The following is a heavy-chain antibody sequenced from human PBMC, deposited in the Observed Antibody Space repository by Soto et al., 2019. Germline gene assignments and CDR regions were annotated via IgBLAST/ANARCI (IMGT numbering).Heavy chain of an antibody. Sequence: PGGSLRLSCAASGFSFSTYLMSLVRQAPGKGLEWVANIKQGGNEKFYVDSVKGRFTISRDNEKKSLYLQMDSLRVEDTAVYYCVGALTYEVPYYYYGMEVWGEGTTVTVSS. CDR2: IKQGGNEK. CDR3: VGALTYEVPYYYYGMEV. J-gene: IGHJ6*04. D-gene: IGHD3-16*01. CDR1: GFSFSTYL. V-gene: IGHV3-7*01.